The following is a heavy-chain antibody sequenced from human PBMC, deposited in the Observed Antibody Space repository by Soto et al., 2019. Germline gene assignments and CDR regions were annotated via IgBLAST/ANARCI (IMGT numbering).Heavy chain of an antibody. CDR1: GFTFSSYS. CDR2: ISSSSSTI. V-gene: IGHV3-48*01. D-gene: IGHD2-2*01. J-gene: IGHJ6*02. CDR3: AFVSSTSFSYGMDV. Sequence: GGSLRLSCAASGFTFSSYSMNWVRQAPGKGLEWVSYISSSSSTIYYADSVKGRVTITADKSTSTAYMELSSLRSEDTAVYYCAFVSSTSFSYGMDVWGQGTTVTVSS.